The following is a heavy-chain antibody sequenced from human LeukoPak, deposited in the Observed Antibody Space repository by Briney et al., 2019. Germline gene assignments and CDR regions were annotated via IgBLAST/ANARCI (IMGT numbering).Heavy chain of an antibody. Sequence: SVKVSCKDSGGTFSSYAISWVRQAPGQGLEWMGGIIPIFGTANYAQKFQGRVTITADESTSTAYMELSSLRSEDTAVYYCARGSIVVVPAASHYYYYMDVWGKGTTVTVSS. CDR1: GGTFSSYA. CDR2: IIPIFGTA. CDR3: ARGSIVVVPAASHYYYYMDV. D-gene: IGHD2-2*01. J-gene: IGHJ6*03. V-gene: IGHV1-69*01.